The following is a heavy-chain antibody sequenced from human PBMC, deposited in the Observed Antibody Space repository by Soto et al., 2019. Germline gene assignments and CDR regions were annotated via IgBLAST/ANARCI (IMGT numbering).Heavy chain of an antibody. V-gene: IGHV3-23*01. CDR1: GFTFSSYA. D-gene: IGHD5-18*01. CDR2: ISGSGGST. CDR3: AKDRGYPTYYFDY. J-gene: IGHJ4*02. Sequence: GGSMRLSCAASGFTFSSYAMSWVRQAPGKGLEWVTAISGSGGSTYYADSVKGRFTISRDNSKNTLYLQMNSRRAEDTAVYYCAKDRGYPTYYFDYWGQGTLVTVSS.